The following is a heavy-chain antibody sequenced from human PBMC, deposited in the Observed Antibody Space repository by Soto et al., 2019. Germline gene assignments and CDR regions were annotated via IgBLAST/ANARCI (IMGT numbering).Heavy chain of an antibody. D-gene: IGHD6-13*01. CDR3: AKATRGPLSSRSADANHFDS. V-gene: IGHV3-23*01. Sequence: EAQLLESGGSLVQPGGSLRLSCAASGFSFSGYAMNWVRQAPGKGLEWVSIISGAGDRTYYADSVKGRFTISRDNYKKTPYLQMNSARAEDTAVYHCAKATRGPLSSRSADANHFDSWGLGTLVAVSS. J-gene: IGHJ4*02. CDR1: GFSFSGYA. CDR2: ISGAGDRT.